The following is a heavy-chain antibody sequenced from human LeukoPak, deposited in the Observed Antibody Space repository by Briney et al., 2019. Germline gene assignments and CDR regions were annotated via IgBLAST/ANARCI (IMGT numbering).Heavy chain of an antibody. D-gene: IGHD2-2*01. CDR3: ARVVTPRYCSTTSCYWKGWFDP. Sequence: ASVKVSCKASGYTFTSYGISWVRQAPGQGLEWMGWISAYNGNTNYAQKLQGRVTVTTDTSTSTAYMELSSLQSEDTAVYYCARVVTPRYCSTTSCYWKGWFDPWGQGTLVTVSS. CDR2: ISAYNGNT. J-gene: IGHJ5*02. CDR1: GYTFTSYG. V-gene: IGHV1-18*01.